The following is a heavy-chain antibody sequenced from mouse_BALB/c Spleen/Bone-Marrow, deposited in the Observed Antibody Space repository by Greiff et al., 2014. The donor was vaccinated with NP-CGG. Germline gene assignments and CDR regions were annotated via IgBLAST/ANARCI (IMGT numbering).Heavy chain of an antibody. CDR3: ARSYDYDYAMDY. CDR2: INPNNGGT. CDR1: GYTFTEYT. Sequence: EVKLVESGPELVKPGASVKISCKTSGYTFTEYTMHWVKQSHGKSLEWIGGINPNNGGTSYNQKFKGKATLTVDKSSGTAYMELRSLTSEDSAVYYYARSYDYDYAMDYWGQGTSVTVSS. D-gene: IGHD2-4*01. V-gene: IGHV1-18*01. J-gene: IGHJ4*01.